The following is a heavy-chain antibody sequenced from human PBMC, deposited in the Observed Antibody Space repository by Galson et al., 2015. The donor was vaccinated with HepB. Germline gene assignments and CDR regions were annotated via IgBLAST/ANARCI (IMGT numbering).Heavy chain of an antibody. Sequence: QSGAEVKKPGESLRISCKGSGYTFAKYALHWVRQAPGQRLQWMGWINAGTGNTKYSQKFQGRAIITRDTSATTVYLDLSSLTSEDTAVYFCARTASWAFDFWGQGTLVTVSS. CDR1: GYTFAKYA. V-gene: IGHV1-3*01. D-gene: IGHD2-2*01. CDR2: INAGTGNT. J-gene: IGHJ4*02. CDR3: ARTASWAFDF.